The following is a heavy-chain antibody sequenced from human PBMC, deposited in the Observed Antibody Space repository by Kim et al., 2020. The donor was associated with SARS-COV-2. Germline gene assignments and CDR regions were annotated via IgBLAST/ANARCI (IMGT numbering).Heavy chain of an antibody. V-gene: IGHV3-11*06. J-gene: IGHJ4*02. CDR3: ARDTNYDYIWGSPSGSPFDY. D-gene: IGHD3-16*01. Sequence: RFTISRDNAKNSLYLQMNSLRAEDTAVYYCARDTNYDYIWGSPSGSPFDYWGQGTLVTVSS.